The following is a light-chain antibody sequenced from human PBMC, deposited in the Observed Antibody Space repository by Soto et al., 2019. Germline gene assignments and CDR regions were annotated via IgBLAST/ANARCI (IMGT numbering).Light chain of an antibody. J-gene: IGKJ1*01. V-gene: IGKV3-15*01. CDR1: QSVSGN. CDR2: GAS. CDR3: HQYNIWRT. Sequence: EIVMTQYPATLSVSPGERVTLSCRASQSVSGNLAWYQQKPGQAPRLLIYGASTRAPGIPARFSGSGSGTEFTLTIRRRQSVHSAVYYCHQYNIWRTFGQGT.